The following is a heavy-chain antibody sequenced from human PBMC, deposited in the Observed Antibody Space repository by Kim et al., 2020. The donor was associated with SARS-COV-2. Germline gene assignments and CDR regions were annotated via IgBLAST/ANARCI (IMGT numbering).Heavy chain of an antibody. CDR2: T. V-gene: IGHV4-4*07. CDR3: ARDVRRLQVDY. Sequence: TNYNPTLKSRVAMSVDAAKHQFSLKLSAVTAADTAVYYCARDVRRLQVDYWGQGSLVTVSS. J-gene: IGHJ4*02. D-gene: IGHD5-12*01.